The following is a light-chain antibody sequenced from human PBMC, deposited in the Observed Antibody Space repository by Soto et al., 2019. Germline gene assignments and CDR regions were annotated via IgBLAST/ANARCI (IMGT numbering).Light chain of an antibody. J-gene: IGKJ5*01. V-gene: IGKV3-20*01. CDR3: QQYGSSPLIT. Sequence: EIVLTPSTGTLSLSPGQRATLSCRASQRLSASDIAWYQQKPGQAPKFLIYGVSSRATGIPDRFSGSGSGTDFTLTISRLEPEDFAVYHCQQYGSSPLITFGQGTRLEIK. CDR2: GVS. CDR1: QRLSASD.